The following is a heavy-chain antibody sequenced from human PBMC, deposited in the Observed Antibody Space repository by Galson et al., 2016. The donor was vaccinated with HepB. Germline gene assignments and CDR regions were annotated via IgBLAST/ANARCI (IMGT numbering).Heavy chain of an antibody. Sequence: SLRLSCAASGFTFRDYGIHWVRQAPGKGLEWVAALSFDGINKYYADSVKGRFTISRDNSKNTVYLQMNSLRAEDTAVYYCAKDAYTWRWLLSFFPDYWGQGTLVTVSS. CDR2: LSFDGINK. D-gene: IGHD5-24*01. J-gene: IGHJ4*02. V-gene: IGHV3-30*18. CDR1: GFTFRDYG. CDR3: AKDAYTWRWLLSFFPDY.